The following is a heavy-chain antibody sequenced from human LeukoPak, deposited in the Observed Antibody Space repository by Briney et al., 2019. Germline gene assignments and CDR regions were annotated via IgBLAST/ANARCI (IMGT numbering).Heavy chain of an antibody. CDR3: ARALLLWFGEPRSGAFDI. CDR2: ISSSSSYI. J-gene: IGHJ3*02. V-gene: IGHV3-21*01. D-gene: IGHD3-10*01. Sequence: SGGSLRLSCAASGFTFSSYSMNWVRQAPGKGLEWVSSISSSSSYIYYADSVKGRFTISRDNAKNSLYLQMNSLRAEGTAVYYCARALLLWFGEPRSGAFDIWGQGTMVTVSS. CDR1: GFTFSSYS.